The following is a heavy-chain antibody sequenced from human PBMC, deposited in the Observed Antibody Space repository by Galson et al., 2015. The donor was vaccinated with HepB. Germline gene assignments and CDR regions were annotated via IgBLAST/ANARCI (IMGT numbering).Heavy chain of an antibody. Sequence: SLRLSCAASGLTFDDYAMHWVRPAPGKGLEWVSLISWDGGSTYYADSVKGRFTISRDNSKNSLYLQMNSLRAEDTALYYCAKDPGRAGTGGSWFDPWGQGTLVTVSS. CDR2: ISWDGGST. D-gene: IGHD6-13*01. CDR3: AKDPGRAGTGGSWFDP. CDR1: GLTFDDYA. V-gene: IGHV3-43D*03. J-gene: IGHJ5*02.